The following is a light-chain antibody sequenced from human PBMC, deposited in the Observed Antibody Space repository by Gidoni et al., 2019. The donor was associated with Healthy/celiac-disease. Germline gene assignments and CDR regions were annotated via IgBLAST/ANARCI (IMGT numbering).Light chain of an antibody. V-gene: IGLV2-23*03. CDR1: SRDVGSYNL. CDR3: CSYAGSSTFV. J-gene: IGLJ1*01. CDR2: EGS. Sequence: QSARTQPAPVSGSPGQSITISCTGTSRDVGSYNLVSWYQQHPGKAPKLMIYEGSKRPSGVSNRFSGSKSGNTASLTISGLQAEDEADYYCCSYAGSSTFVFGTGTKVTVL.